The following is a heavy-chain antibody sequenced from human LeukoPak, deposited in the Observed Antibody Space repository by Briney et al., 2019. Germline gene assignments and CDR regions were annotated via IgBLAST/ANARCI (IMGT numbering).Heavy chain of an antibody. J-gene: IGHJ4*02. CDR3: ARYCSDTSCYWVGAYDY. Sequence: GGTLRLSCAASGFTFSSYAMHWVRQAPGKGLEYVSAISSNGGSTYYANSVKGRFNISRDNSKNTLYLQMGSLRAEDMAVYYCARYCSDTSCYWVGAYDYWGQGTLVTVSS. D-gene: IGHD2-2*01. CDR1: GFTFSSYA. V-gene: IGHV3-64*01. CDR2: ISSNGGST.